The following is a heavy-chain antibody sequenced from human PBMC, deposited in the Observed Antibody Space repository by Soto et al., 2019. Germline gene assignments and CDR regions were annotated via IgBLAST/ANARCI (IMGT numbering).Heavy chain of an antibody. Sequence: QVQLVESGGGVVQPGRSLRLSCAASGFTFSSYAMHWVRQAPGKGLEWVAVISYDGSNKYYADSVKGRFTISRDNSKNTLYLQMNSLRAEDTAVYYCARDPSRYGSSWDYYFDYWGQGTLVTVSS. CDR1: GFTFSSYA. CDR3: ARDPSRYGSSWDYYFDY. CDR2: ISYDGSNK. D-gene: IGHD6-13*01. J-gene: IGHJ4*02. V-gene: IGHV3-30-3*01.